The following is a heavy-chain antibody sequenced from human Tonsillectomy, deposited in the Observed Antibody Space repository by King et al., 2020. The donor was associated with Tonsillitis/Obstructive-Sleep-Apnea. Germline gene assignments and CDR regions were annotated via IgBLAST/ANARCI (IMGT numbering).Heavy chain of an antibody. CDR2: IYYSGGP. D-gene: IGHD6-13*01. V-gene: IGHV4-61*01. CDR1: GGSVSSSSYY. CDR3: ARSDSSSWFRNNCFDP. Sequence: VQLQESGPGLVKPSETLSLTCTVSGGSVSSSSYYWSWIRQPPGKGLEWIGYIYYSGGPSYNPSLKSRVTISVDTSENQFSLKLTSVTTADTAVYYWARSDSSSWFRNNCFDPWGQGTLVTVSS. J-gene: IGHJ5*02.